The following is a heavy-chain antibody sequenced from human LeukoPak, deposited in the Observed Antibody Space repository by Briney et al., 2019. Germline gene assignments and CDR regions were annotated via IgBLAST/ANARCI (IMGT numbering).Heavy chain of an antibody. V-gene: IGHV3-33*08. CDR1: GFTFDDYG. D-gene: IGHD2-21*02. Sequence: GGSLRLSCAASGFTFDDYGMSWVRQAPGKGLEWVAVIWFDGSKKYYADSVKGRITISRDDSKNTLYLQMSSLRAEDTAVYYCARDGCGGDCYLADYWGQGTLVTVSS. CDR3: ARDGCGGDCYLADY. CDR2: IWFDGSKK. J-gene: IGHJ4*02.